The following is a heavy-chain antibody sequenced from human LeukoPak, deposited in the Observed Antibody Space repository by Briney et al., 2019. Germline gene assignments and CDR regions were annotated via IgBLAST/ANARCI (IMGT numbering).Heavy chain of an antibody. CDR1: GGSISSGGYY. Sequence: PSETLSLTCTVSGGSISSGGYYWSWIRQHPGKGLEWIGYIYYSGSTYYNPSLKSRVTISVDTSKNQFSLKLSSVTAADMAVYYCARDAGTHGFGPKYYYGMDVWGQGTTVTVSS. CDR3: ARDAGTHGFGPKYYYGMDV. D-gene: IGHD3-10*01. J-gene: IGHJ6*02. CDR2: IYYSGST. V-gene: IGHV4-31*03.